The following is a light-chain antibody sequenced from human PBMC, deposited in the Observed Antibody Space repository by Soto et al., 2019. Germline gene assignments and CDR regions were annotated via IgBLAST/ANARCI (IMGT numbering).Light chain of an antibody. CDR1: SSDVGGYNF. J-gene: IGLJ1*01. CDR2: DVS. CDR3: RAYTTIYTHSLLV. Sequence: QSVLTQPASVCGSRGQSITISCTGTSSDVGGYNFVSWYQQHPGKAPKLMIYDVSNRPSGVSDRFSGSKSGNTASLSISGLQAEDEFDFNGRAYTTIYTHSLLVVGPRTKVT. V-gene: IGLV2-14*03.